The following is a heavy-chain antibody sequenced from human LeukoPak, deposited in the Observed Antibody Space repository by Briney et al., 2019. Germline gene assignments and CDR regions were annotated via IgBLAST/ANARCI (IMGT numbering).Heavy chain of an antibody. V-gene: IGHV4-34*01. J-gene: IGHJ2*01. D-gene: IGHD2-15*01. CDR1: GFTFNSYE. CDR2: INHSGST. CDR3: ARRSTRKRSWYFDL. Sequence: GSLRLSCAASGFTFNSYEMNWIRQPPGKGLEWIGEINHSGSTNYNPSLKSRVTISVDTSKNQFSLKLSSVTAADTAVYYCARRSTRKRSWYFDLWGRGTLVTVSS.